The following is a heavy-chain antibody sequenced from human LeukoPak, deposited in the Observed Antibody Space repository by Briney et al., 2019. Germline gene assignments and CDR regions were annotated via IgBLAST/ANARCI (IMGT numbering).Heavy chain of an antibody. CDR3: ARDSGSYAWRAFDI. CDR2: ISSSSSYI. Sequence: PGGSLRLSCAASGFTFSSYSMNWVRQAPGKGLEWVSSISSSSSYIYYADSVTGRFPISRDNAKNSLYLQMNGLRAEDTAVYYCARDSGSYAWRAFDIWGQGTMVTVSS. V-gene: IGHV3-21*01. CDR1: GFTFSSYS. J-gene: IGHJ3*02. D-gene: IGHD1-26*01.